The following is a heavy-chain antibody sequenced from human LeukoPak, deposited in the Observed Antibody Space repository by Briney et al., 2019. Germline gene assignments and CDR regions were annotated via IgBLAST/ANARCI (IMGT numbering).Heavy chain of an antibody. J-gene: IGHJ6*02. D-gene: IGHD5-12*01. CDR1: GGSFSGYY. V-gene: IGHV4-34*01. CDR3: ASLGVATTPVTDYGMDV. CDR2: INHSGST. Sequence: PSETLSLTCAVYGGSFSGYYWSWIRQPPGKGLEWIGEINHSGSTNYNPSLKSRVTISVYTSKNQFSLKLSSVTAADTAVYYCASLGVATTPVTDYGMDVWGQGTTVTVSS.